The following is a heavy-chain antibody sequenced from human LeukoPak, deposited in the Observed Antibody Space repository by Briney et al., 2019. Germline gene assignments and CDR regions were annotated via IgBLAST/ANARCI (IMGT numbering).Heavy chain of an antibody. J-gene: IGHJ6*02. D-gene: IGHD3-22*01. CDR1: GYTFTGYY. CDR2: ISYDGSNK. V-gene: IGHV3-30-3*01. Sequence: SCKASGYTFTGYYMHWVRQAPGKGLEWVAVISYDGSNKYYADSVKGRFTISRDNSKNTLYLQMNSLRAEDTAVYYCAREGYYDSSGYYRDYYYYGMDVWGQGTTVTVSS. CDR3: AREGYYDSSGYYRDYYYYGMDV.